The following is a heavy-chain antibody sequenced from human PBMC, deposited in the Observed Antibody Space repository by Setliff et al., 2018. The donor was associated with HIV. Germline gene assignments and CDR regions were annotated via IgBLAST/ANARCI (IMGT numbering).Heavy chain of an antibody. CDR2: ISGSGGST. D-gene: IGHD5-12*01. J-gene: IGHJ4*02. Sequence: HPGESLKISCAASGFTFSSYAMSWVRQAPGKGLGWVSAISGSGGSTYYADSVKGRFTISRDNSKNTLYLQMNSLRAEDTAVYYCAKVPVEMATITLLFFDYWGQGTLVTVSS. CDR1: GFTFSSYA. V-gene: IGHV3-23*01. CDR3: AKVPVEMATITLLFFDY.